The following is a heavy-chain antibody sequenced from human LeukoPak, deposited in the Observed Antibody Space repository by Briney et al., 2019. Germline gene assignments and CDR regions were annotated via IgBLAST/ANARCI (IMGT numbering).Heavy chain of an antibody. D-gene: IGHD3-22*01. J-gene: IGHJ3*02. CDR3: ARGSRHYYDSSGPIRAFDI. V-gene: IGHV3-21*01. Sequence: GGSLRLSCAASGFTFSSYSMNWVRQAPGKGLEWVSSISSSSSYIYYADSVKGRFTISRDNSKNTLYLQMNSLRAEDTAVYYCARGSRHYYDSSGPIRAFDIWGQGTMVTVSS. CDR2: ISSSSSYI. CDR1: GFTFSSYS.